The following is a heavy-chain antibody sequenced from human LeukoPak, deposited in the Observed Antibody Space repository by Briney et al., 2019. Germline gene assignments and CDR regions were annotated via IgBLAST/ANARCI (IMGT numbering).Heavy chain of an antibody. J-gene: IGHJ6*02. D-gene: IGHD3-16*01. V-gene: IGHV1-18*01. CDR1: GYTFTSYG. CDR3: ARVTRSAIYYYYGMDV. Sequence: ASVKVSCTASGYTFTSYGISWVRQAPGQGLEWMGWISAYNGNTNYAQKLQGRVTMTTDTSTSTAYMELRSLRSDDTAVYYCARVTRSAIYYYYGMDVWGQGTTVTVSS. CDR2: ISAYNGNT.